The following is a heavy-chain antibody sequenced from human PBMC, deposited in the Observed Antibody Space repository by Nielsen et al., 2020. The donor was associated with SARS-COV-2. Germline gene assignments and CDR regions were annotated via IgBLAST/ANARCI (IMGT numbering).Heavy chain of an antibody. CDR2: IYYSGST. D-gene: IGHD3-3*01. CDR1: GGSISSYY. CDR3: ARKNYDFWSGYMGFDP. Sequence: SETLSLTCTVSGGSISSYYWSWIRQPPGKGLGWIGYIYYSGSTNYNPSLKSRVTISVDTSKNQFSLKLSSVTAADTAVYYCARKNYDFWSGYMGFDPWGQGTLVTVSS. J-gene: IGHJ5*02. V-gene: IGHV4-59*08.